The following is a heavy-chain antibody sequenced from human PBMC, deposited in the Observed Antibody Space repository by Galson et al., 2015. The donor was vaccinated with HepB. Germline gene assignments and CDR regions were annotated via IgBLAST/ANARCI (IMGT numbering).Heavy chain of an antibody. CDR2: TYYRSKWYN. CDR1: GDSVSSTSAA. J-gene: IGHJ6*02. V-gene: IGHV6-1*01. Sequence: CAISGDSVSSTSAAWNWIRQSPSRGLEWLGRTYYRSKWYNDYAVSVKSRITINPDTSKNQFSLQLNSVTPEDTAVYYCARVPFDYDILTGYYPPLYGMDVWGQGTTVTVSS. D-gene: IGHD3-9*01. CDR3: ARVPFDYDILTGYYPPLYGMDV.